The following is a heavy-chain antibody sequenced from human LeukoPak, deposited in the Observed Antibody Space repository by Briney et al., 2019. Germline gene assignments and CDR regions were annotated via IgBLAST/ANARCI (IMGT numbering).Heavy chain of an antibody. CDR3: ARVWYSVWKTPGDY. CDR1: GFTFSSYA. Sequence: GGSLRLSCAASGFTFSSYAMHWVRQAPGKGLEWVAVISYDGSNKYHADSVKGRFTISRDNSKNTLYLQMNSLRAEDTAVYYCARVWYSVWKTPGDYWGQGTLVTVSS. J-gene: IGHJ4*02. CDR2: ISYDGSNK. V-gene: IGHV3-30-3*01. D-gene: IGHD2-21*02.